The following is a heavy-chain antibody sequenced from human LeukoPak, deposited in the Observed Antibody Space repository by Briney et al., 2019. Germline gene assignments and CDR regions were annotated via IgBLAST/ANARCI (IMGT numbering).Heavy chain of an antibody. Sequence: GESLKISCKASGYSFTSYWIGWVRQMPGKGLEWMGIIYPGDSDTRYSPSFQGQVTISADKSISTAYLQWSSLKASDTAMYYCARHRGYGSGSSSIGYWGQGTLVTVSS. D-gene: IGHD3-10*01. CDR2: IYPGDSDT. V-gene: IGHV5-51*01. CDR1: GYSFTSYW. CDR3: ARHRGYGSGSSSIGY. J-gene: IGHJ4*02.